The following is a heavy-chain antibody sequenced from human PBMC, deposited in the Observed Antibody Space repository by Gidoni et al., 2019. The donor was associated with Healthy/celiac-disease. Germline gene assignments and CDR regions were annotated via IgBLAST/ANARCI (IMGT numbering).Heavy chain of an antibody. J-gene: IGHJ4*02. CDR3: AANAIPGATYFDY. CDR1: GGSISSSNW. V-gene: IGHV4-4*02. D-gene: IGHD1-26*01. CDR2: IYHSGST. Sequence: GTLSLTCAVSGGSISSSNWWSWVRQPPGKGLEWIGEIYHSGSTNYNPSLKSRVTISVDKSKNQFSLKLSSVTAADTAVYYCAANAIPGATYFDYWGQGTLVTVSS.